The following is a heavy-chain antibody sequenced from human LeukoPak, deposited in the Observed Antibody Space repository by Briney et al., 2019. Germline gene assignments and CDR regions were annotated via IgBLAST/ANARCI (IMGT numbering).Heavy chain of an antibody. V-gene: IGHV4-34*01. CDR3: ARAYRIWSGTLGY. CDR2: INHSGST. CDR1: GGSFSGYY. D-gene: IGHD3-3*01. J-gene: IGHJ4*02. Sequence: PSETLSLTCAVYGGSFSGYYWSWIRQPPGKGLEWIGEINHSGSTNYNPSLKSRVTISVDTSKNQFSLKLSSVTAAGTAVYYCARAYRIWSGTLGYWGQGTLVTVSS.